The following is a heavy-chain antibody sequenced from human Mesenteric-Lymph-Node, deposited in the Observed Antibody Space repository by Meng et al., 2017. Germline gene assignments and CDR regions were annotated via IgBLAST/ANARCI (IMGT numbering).Heavy chain of an antibody. CDR3: ARSITMVRGDAAFDY. V-gene: IGHV1-69*12. D-gene: IGHD3-10*01. CDR1: GGTSSSYA. Sequence: QVQLLQSGAEVKKPGSSVKVSCKASGGTSSSYAISWVRQAPGQGLEWMGGIIPIFGTANYAQKFQGRVTITADESTSTAYMELSSLRSEDTAVYYCARSITMVRGDAAFDYWGQGTLVTVSS. CDR2: IIPIFGTA. J-gene: IGHJ4*02.